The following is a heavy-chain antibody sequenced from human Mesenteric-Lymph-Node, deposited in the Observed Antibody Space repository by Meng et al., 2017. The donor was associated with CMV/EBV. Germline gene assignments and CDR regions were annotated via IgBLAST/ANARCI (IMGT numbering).Heavy chain of an antibody. D-gene: IGHD6-13*01. V-gene: IGHV3-11*01. CDR3: AREARAIAAAYFDY. CDR2: ISSSGSTI. Sequence: SGFPFSDYYMSWIRQAPGKGLEWVSYISSSGSTIYYADSVKGRFTISRDNAKNSLYLQMNSLRAEDTAVYYCAREARAIAAAYFDYWGQGTLVTVSS. CDR1: GFPFSDYY. J-gene: IGHJ4*02.